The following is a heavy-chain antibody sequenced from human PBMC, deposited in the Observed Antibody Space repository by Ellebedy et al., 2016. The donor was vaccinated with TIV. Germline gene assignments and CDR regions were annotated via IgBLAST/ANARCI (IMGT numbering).Heavy chain of an antibody. CDR2: IYYSGST. J-gene: IGHJ3*02. CDR1: GRSISSSSYY. V-gene: IGHV4-39*01. CDR3: ARHVVAAASPMTYDAFDI. D-gene: IGHD6-13*01. Sequence: MPSETLSLTCTVSGRSISSSSYYWGWLSEPPGKGLEWIGSIYYSGSTYYNPSLKSRVTISVDTSKNQFSLKLSSVTAADTAVYYCARHVVAAASPMTYDAFDIWGQGTMVTVSS.